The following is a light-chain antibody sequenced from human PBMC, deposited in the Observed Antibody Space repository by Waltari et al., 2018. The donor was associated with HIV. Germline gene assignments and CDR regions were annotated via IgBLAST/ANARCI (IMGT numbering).Light chain of an antibody. V-gene: IGLV2-14*03. CDR2: EVS. CDR3: SSYSTRNFLM. J-gene: IGLJ3*02. CDR1: PSDIVPLNY. Sequence: QSALTQPASVSGSPGQSITISCSGPPSDIVPLNYVSCYQQHPGNVPKLIFFEVSYRPAGLSDRFSASKSGNTASLTISDLQPEDEADYFCSSYSTRNFLMFGGGTKLTVL.